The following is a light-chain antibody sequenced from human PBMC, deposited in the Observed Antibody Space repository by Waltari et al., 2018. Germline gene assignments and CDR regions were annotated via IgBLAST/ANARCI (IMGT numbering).Light chain of an antibody. CDR3: QQYGSSPYT. J-gene: IGKJ2*01. CDR1: QSVSSSY. Sequence: EIVLTQSPGTLSLSPGERATLSCRASQSVSSSYLAWYQQKPGQAPRLLISGASSRATGIPDRFGGSGSGTDFTLTISRLEPEDFAVYYCQQYGSSPYTFGQGTKLEIK. CDR2: GAS. V-gene: IGKV3-20*01.